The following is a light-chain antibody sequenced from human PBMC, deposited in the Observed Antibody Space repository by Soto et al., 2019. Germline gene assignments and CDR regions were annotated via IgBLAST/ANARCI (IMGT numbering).Light chain of an antibody. CDR1: QSVSSY. Sequence: EIVLTQSPATLSLSPGERATLSCRASQSVSSYLAWYQQKPGQAPRLLIYDASNMATGIPARFSGSRSGTDFTLNISSLEPADFAIYYCQQRSNWPPVTFGGGTKVEIK. CDR3: QQRSNWPPVT. V-gene: IGKV3-11*01. CDR2: DAS. J-gene: IGKJ4*01.